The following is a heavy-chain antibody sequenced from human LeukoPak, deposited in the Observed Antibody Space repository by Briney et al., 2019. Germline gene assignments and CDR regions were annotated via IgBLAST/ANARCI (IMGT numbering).Heavy chain of an antibody. CDR2: LSGSGGST. D-gene: IGHD4-23*01. V-gene: IGHV3-23*01. CDR1: GFTFTSYA. Sequence: GGSLRLSCAVSGFTFTSYAMSWVRQAPGKGLEWVSGLSGSGGSTYYGDSAKGRFTTSRDNSKGTLYLQMDSLRVEDTAVYYCGKDPNGNFIGAFDFWGQGTMVTVSS. CDR3: GKDPNGNFIGAFDF. J-gene: IGHJ3*01.